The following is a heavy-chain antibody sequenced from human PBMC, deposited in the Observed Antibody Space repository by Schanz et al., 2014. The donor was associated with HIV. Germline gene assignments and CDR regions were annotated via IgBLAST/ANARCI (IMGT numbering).Heavy chain of an antibody. V-gene: IGHV3-21*01. CDR1: GFTFDSQS. Sequence: EVQLVESGGGLVKPGGSLRLSCEASGFTFDSQSMNWVRQAPGKGLEWVSSISSGSDYTYYAESLTGRFTISRDNAKNSLYLQMNSLRAEDTAVYYCAKEEQQLGGVGGYHFDYWGQGTLVTVSS. CDR2: ISSGSDYT. D-gene: IGHD6-13*01. CDR3: AKEEQQLGGVGGYHFDY. J-gene: IGHJ4*02.